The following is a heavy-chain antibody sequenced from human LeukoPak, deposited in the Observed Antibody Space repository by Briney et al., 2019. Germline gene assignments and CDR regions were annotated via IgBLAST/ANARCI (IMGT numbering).Heavy chain of an antibody. CDR1: GGSFAPYY. V-gene: IGHV4-59*01. Sequence: SETLSLTCTVSGGSFAPYYWSWIRQPPGKGLEWIGYIYYSGSTSYNPSLRSRVTISVDTSKNQLSLKLTSVTAADTAVYYCARTNALDVWGQGTMVTVSS. J-gene: IGHJ3*01. CDR2: IYYSGST. CDR3: ARTNALDV.